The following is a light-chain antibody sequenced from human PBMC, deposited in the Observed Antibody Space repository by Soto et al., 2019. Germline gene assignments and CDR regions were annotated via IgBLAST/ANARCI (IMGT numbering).Light chain of an antibody. CDR1: QSISSY. V-gene: IGKV1-39*01. CDR3: QQYGSSPWT. J-gene: IGKJ1*01. Sequence: DIQMTQSPSSLSASVVERVTITFRASQSISSYLNWYQQKPGKAPKLLIYAASSLQSGVPSRFSGSGSGTDFTLTISRLEPEDFAVYYCQQYGSSPWTFGQGTKVDIK. CDR2: AAS.